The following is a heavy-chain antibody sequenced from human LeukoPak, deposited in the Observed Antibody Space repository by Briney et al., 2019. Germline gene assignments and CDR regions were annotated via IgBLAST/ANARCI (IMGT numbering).Heavy chain of an antibody. CDR3: ARGFPEQQLSTRAGWFDP. Sequence: SETLSLTCAVYGGSFSGYYWSWIRQPPGKGLEWIGEINHSGSTNYNPSLKSRVTISVDTYKNQFSLKLSSVTAADTAVYYCARGFPEQQLSTRAGWFDPWGQGTLVTVSS. CDR2: INHSGST. D-gene: IGHD6-13*01. J-gene: IGHJ5*02. CDR1: GGSFSGYY. V-gene: IGHV4-34*01.